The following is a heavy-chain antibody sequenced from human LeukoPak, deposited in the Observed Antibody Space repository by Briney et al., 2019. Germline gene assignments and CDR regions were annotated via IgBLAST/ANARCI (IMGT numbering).Heavy chain of an antibody. V-gene: IGHV3-7*01. Sequence: GGSLRLSCAASGFTFSSHWVSWVRQAPGKGLEWVANIKQDGSEKYYVDSVKGRFTISRDNAKNSLYLQMNSLRAEDTAVYYCAREPLGDSSGWYIFEYWGQGTLVTVSS. CDR1: GFTFSSHW. D-gene: IGHD6-19*01. CDR2: IKQDGSEK. J-gene: IGHJ4*02. CDR3: AREPLGDSSGWYIFEY.